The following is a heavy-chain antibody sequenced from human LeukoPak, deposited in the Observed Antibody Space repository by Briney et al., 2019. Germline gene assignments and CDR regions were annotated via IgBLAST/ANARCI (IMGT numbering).Heavy chain of an antibody. D-gene: IGHD3-22*01. V-gene: IGHV4-59*11. Sequence: PSETLSLTCTVSGDSIISHYWSWIRQPPGKGLEWIGYVYYSGSTNYNPSLKTRVTISVDTSKNQFSLKLTSVTAADTAVYYCARDRRYYDTRGPPLGWFDPWGQGTLVTVSS. J-gene: IGHJ5*02. CDR2: VYYSGST. CDR3: ARDRRYYDTRGPPLGWFDP. CDR1: GDSIISHY.